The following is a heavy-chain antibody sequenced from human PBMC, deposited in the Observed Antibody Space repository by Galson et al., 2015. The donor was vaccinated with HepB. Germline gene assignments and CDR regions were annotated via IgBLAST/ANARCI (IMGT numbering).Heavy chain of an antibody. Sequence: PSLVRPPQTLPLSCILPGFSLRTSGMCVSWIRQPPGQALEWLARIDWDDDKYYSTPMKTRLTISKDTSKNQVFLTMIHMDPVDTATYYCARFTVVAATGGAFDIWGQGTMVTVSS. CDR2: IDWDDDK. J-gene: IGHJ3*02. D-gene: IGHD2-15*01. CDR1: GFSLRTSGMC. CDR3: ARFTVVAATGGAFDI. V-gene: IGHV2-70*11.